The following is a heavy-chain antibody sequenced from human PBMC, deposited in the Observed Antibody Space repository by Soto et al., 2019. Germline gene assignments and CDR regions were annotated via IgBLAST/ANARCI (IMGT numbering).Heavy chain of an antibody. V-gene: IGHV4-4*02. J-gene: IGHJ4*02. D-gene: IGHD3-3*01. CDR2: IYRTGRT. Sequence: PSETLSLTCAVSGGSFTSNNWWTWVRQPPGQGLEGTGVIYRTGRTNYNPSLKSRVTISLDKSENTVSLQVTSLTAADTAVYYYESRAPGRSVDYWGQGNLVTVSS. CDR1: GGSFTSNNW. CDR3: ESRAPGRSVDY.